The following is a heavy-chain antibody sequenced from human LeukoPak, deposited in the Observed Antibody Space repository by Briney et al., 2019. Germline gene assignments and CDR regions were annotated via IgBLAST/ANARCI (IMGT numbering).Heavy chain of an antibody. D-gene: IGHD4-11*01. J-gene: IGHJ5*02. CDR1: GGSISSGGYY. V-gene: IGHV4-30-2*01. CDR2: IYHSGST. CDR3: ARDSYSNWYNWFDP. Sequence: SQTLSLTCTVSGGSISSGGYYWSWIRQPPGKGLEWIGYIYHSGSTYYNPSLKSRVTISVDRSRNQFSLKLSSVTAADTAVYYCARDSYSNWYNWFDPWGQGTLVTVSS.